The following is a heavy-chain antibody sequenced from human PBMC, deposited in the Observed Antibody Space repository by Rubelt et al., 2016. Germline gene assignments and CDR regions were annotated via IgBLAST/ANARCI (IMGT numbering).Heavy chain of an antibody. D-gene: IGHD1-26*01. V-gene: IGHV3-30*04. CDR1: GFTFSSYA. CDR2: ISYGGSNK. CDR3: ARESRIVGATTGGFDY. Sequence: VSYGGGVVQPGRSLRLSCAASGFTFSSYAMHWVRQAPGKGLEWVAVISYGGSNKYYADSVKGRFTISRDNSKNTLYLQMNSLRAEDTAVYYCARESRIVGATTGGFDYGGQGTLVTVSS. J-gene: IGHJ4*02.